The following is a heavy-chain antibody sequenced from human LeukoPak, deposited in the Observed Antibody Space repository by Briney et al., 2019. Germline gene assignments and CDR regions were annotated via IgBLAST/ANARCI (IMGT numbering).Heavy chain of an antibody. CDR2: IYYSGST. V-gene: IGHV4-39*07. J-gene: IGHJ5*02. CDR1: GGSISSSSSY. D-gene: IGHD5-12*01. CDR3: ARHGVGMGSGYVGWFDP. Sequence: PSETLSLTCTVSGGSISSSSSYWGWIRQPRGKGLEWIGGIYYSGSTHYNPSLESRVTISVDTSKNQFSLKLSSVTAADTAVYYCARHGVGMGSGYVGWFDPWGQGTVVTVSS.